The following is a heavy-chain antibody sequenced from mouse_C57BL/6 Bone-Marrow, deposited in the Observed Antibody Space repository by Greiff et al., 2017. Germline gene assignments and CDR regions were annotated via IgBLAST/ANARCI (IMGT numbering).Heavy chain of an antibody. J-gene: IGHJ3*01. CDR3: TKGVTDRFAY. D-gene: IGHD2-2*01. CDR2: IDPENGDT. CDR1: GFNIKDDY. V-gene: IGHV14-4*01. Sequence: VQLQQSGAELVRPGASVKLSCTASGFNIKDDYMHWVKQRPEQGLEWIGWIDPENGDTEYASKFQGKATITADTSSNTAYLQLSSLTSEDTAVYCCTKGVTDRFAYWGQGTLVTVSA.